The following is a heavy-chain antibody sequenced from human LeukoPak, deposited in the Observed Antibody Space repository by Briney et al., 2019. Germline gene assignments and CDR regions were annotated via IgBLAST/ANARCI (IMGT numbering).Heavy chain of an antibody. CDR2: ISAYNGNT. V-gene: IGHV1-18*01. J-gene: IGHJ6*03. CDR3: ARAGYSYGFYYYYYMDV. CDR1: GYTFTSYG. D-gene: IGHD5-18*01. Sequence: ASVKVSCKASGYTFTSYGISWVRQAPGQGLEWMGWISAYNGNTNYAQKLQGRVTKTTDTSTSTAYMELRSLRSDDTAVYYCARAGYSYGFYYYYYMDVWGKGTRVTVSS.